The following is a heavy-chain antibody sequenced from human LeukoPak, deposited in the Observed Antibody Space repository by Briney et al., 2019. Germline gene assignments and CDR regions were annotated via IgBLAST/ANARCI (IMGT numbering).Heavy chain of an antibody. Sequence: SDTLSLTCTVSGGSISGYYWSWIRQPPEKGLEWIGYINYSGDSNYNPSLKSRVTISVDTSKNQFSLRVTSVTAADTAVYYCARARYVNSFYAFDIWGQGTLVTVSS. V-gene: IGHV4-59*08. CDR3: ARARYVNSFYAFDI. J-gene: IGHJ3*02. CDR2: INYSGDS. CDR1: GGSISGYY. D-gene: IGHD3-9*01.